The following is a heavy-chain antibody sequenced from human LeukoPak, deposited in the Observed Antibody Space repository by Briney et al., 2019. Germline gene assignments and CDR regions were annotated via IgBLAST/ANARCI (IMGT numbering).Heavy chain of an antibody. CDR2: ISSSGSTI. V-gene: IGHV3-11*01. CDR3: ARRLRYCSGGSCPAYYFDY. D-gene: IGHD2-15*01. J-gene: IGHJ4*02. CDR1: GFTFSDYY. Sequence: GGSLSLSCAASGFTFSDYYMSWIRQAPGKGLEWVSYISSSGSTIYYADSVKGRFTISRDNAKNSLYLQMNSLRAEDTAVYYCARRLRYCSGGSCPAYYFDYWGQGTLVTVSS.